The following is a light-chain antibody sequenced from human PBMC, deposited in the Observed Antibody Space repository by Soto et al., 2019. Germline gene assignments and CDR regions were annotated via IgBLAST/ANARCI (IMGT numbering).Light chain of an antibody. CDR2: RAS. Sequence: EIVLTQSPGTLSLSPGERATLSCRASQSVSSNYLAWYQQKPGQAPKVLIYRASSRATGIPDRFSGSGSGTDFTLTISSLEPEDFAGYYCQQYGSSPLTFGGGTKVEIK. V-gene: IGKV3-20*01. J-gene: IGKJ4*01. CDR1: QSVSSNY. CDR3: QQYGSSPLT.